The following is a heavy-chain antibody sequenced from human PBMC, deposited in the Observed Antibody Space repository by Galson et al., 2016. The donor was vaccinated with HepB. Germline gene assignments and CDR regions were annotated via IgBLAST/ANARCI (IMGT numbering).Heavy chain of an antibody. D-gene: IGHD2-2*01. CDR1: GGTFSTYA. J-gene: IGHJ5*02. CDR2: IIPISGTA. CDR3: ARDYGSETTCYRPWFAP. Sequence: SVKVSCKASGGTFSTYAISWVRQAPGQGLEWMGGIIPISGTADYAQKFQGRVTITEDESTSSSYMGLSSLRSEDTAVYYCARDYGSETTCYRPWFAPWGQGTLVTVSS. V-gene: IGHV1-69*13.